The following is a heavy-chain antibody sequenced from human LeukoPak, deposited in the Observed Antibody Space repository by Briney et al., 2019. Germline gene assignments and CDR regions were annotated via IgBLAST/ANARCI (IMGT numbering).Heavy chain of an antibody. D-gene: IGHD1-26*01. CDR1: GFTFTTYA. CDR3: TKPGMGPTALLRPHEY. V-gene: IGHV3-23*01. CDR2: ISASGAAT. J-gene: IGHJ4*02. Sequence: GGSLRLSCAASGFTFTTYAMSWVRQAPGKGLEWVSSISASGAATYYSDSVEGRFTISRNNSENTLSLQMNSLRAEDTAVYYCTKPGMGPTALLRPHEYWGQGTLVTVSS.